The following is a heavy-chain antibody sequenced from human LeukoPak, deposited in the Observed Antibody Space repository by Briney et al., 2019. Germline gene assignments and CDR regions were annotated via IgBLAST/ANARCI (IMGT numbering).Heavy chain of an antibody. J-gene: IGHJ3*02. Sequence: GGSLRLSCAASGFTFSSYSMNWVRQAPGKGLEWVSSISSSRSYIYYADSVKGRFTISRDNAKNSLYLQMNSLRAEDTAVYYCARTLWLVVAAYDAFDIWGQGTMVTVSS. V-gene: IGHV3-21*01. CDR2: ISSSRSYI. D-gene: IGHD2-15*01. CDR1: GFTFSSYS. CDR3: ARTLWLVVAAYDAFDI.